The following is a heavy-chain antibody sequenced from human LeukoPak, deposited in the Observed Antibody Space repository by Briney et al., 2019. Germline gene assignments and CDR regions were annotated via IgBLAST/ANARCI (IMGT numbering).Heavy chain of an antibody. CDR3: ARESYDSSGY. CDR2: MNPNSGNT. V-gene: IGHV1-8*02. CDR1: GGTFSSYS. Sequence: ASVKVSCKASGGTFSSYSISWVRQAPGQGLEWMGWMNPNSGNTGYAQKFQGRVTMTRNTSISTAYMELSSLRSEDTAVYYCARESYDSSGYWGQGTLVTVSS. D-gene: IGHD3-22*01. J-gene: IGHJ4*02.